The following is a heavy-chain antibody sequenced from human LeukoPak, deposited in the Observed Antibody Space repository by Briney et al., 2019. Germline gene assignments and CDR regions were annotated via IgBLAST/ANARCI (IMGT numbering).Heavy chain of an antibody. Sequence: SVKVSCKASGGTFSSYAISWVRQAPGQGLEWMGGIIPIFGTANYAQKFQGRVTITADESTSTAYMELSSLRSEDTAVYYCARESQVAIFGVVYYYYYTDVWGKGTTVTVSS. CDR2: IIPIFGTA. CDR3: ARESQVAIFGVVYYYYYTDV. CDR1: GGTFSSYA. J-gene: IGHJ6*03. V-gene: IGHV1-69*13. D-gene: IGHD3-3*01.